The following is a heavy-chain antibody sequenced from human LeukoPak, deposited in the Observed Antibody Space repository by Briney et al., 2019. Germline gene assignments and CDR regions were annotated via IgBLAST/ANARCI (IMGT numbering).Heavy chain of an antibody. CDR1: GFTFDDYG. CDR3: AFYSYGYRDFDY. V-gene: IGHV3-20*04. Sequence: GGSLRLSCAASGFTFDDYGMSWVRQAPGKGLEWVSGINWNGDSTGYADSVKGRLTISRDNAKNSLYLQMNSLRAEDTALYYCAFYSYGYRDFDYWGQGTLVTVSS. CDR2: INWNGDST. D-gene: IGHD5-18*01. J-gene: IGHJ4*02.